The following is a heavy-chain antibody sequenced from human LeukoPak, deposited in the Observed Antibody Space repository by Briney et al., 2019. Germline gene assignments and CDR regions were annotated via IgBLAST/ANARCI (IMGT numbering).Heavy chain of an antibody. Sequence: GGSLRISCAASGFALSSHWMTWVRQVPGRGPEWVANVNRDGSETYYLDSVKGRFTISKDNAKNSLYLQMNSLRAEDTALYHCARNNGMDVWGQGTTVIVSS. CDR1: GFALSSHW. CDR2: VNRDGSET. V-gene: IGHV3-7*03. J-gene: IGHJ6*02. CDR3: ARNNGMDV.